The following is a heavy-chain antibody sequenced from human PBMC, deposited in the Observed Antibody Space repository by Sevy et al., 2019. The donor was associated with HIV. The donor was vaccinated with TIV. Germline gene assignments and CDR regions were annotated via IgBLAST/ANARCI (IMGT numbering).Heavy chain of an antibody. CDR3: ARNLDYYASGPPDS. CDR2: ISSGSSYI. D-gene: IGHD3-10*01. Sequence: LSLTCAASGFTFSYYNMNWVRQAPGKGLEWVSSISSGSSYIFYVDSVKGRFTISRDNAKDSLFLQMNSLRAEDTAVYYCARNLDYYASGPPDSWGRGTLVTVSS. V-gene: IGHV3-21*01. CDR1: GFTFSYYN. J-gene: IGHJ4*02.